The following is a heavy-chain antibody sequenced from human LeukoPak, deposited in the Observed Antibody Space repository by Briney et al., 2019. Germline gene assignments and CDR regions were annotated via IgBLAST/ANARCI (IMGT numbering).Heavy chain of an antibody. D-gene: IGHD2-15*01. CDR1: GGSISSYY. CDR2: IFYSGNT. V-gene: IGHV4-59*08. CDR3: ARQGGSYDHLDF. Sequence: SETLSLTCTVSGGSISSYYWSWIRQPPGKGLEWIGYIFYSGNTNYNPSLKSRVTISVDTSKKQFSLRLTSVTAADSAVYYCARQGGSYDHLDFWGQGALVTVSS. J-gene: IGHJ4*02.